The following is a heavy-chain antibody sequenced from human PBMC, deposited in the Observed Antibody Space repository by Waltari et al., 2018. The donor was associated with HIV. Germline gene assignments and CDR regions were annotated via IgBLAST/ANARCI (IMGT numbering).Heavy chain of an antibody. D-gene: IGHD3-22*01. CDR1: GFPFSRYA. CDR3: ARDSLYSDSSGYYFRPFDM. Sequence: QDQLVESGGGVVQPGSSLRLSCAASGFPFSRYALHWVRQAPGKGLEWVAVISFDGSSAYYADSVKGRFTISKDNPKNTLYLQMKSLITEDTAVYFCARDSLYSDSSGYYFRPFDMWGQGTMVTVSS. J-gene: IGHJ3*02. CDR2: ISFDGSSA. V-gene: IGHV3-30-3*01.